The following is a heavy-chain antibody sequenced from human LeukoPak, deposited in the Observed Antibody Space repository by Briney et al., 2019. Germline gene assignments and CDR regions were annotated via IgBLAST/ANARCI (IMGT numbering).Heavy chain of an antibody. V-gene: IGHV4-59*08. CDR3: ARQPAATAAFDI. CDR2: IYYSGGDM. CDR1: GGSINNYY. D-gene: IGHD5-18*01. J-gene: IGHJ3*02. Sequence: SETLSLTCTVSGGSINNYYWSWIRQPPGKGLEWVGYIYYSGGDMNYNPSLKSRLTISVDMSKNQISLMLTSMTAADTAVYYCARQPAATAAFDIWAQGTMVTVSS.